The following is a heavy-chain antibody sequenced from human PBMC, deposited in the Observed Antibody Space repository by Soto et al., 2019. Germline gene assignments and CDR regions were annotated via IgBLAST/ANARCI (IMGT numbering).Heavy chain of an antibody. Sequence: EVQLVDSGGGLVQPGWSLRLSCATSGFILSDCAMNWVRQAPGKGLEWVSYISSSSSVIDYADSVKGRFTVSRDNARNSLYLQMNSLRAEDTAVYYCARDLSWGSNWYYYMDVWGKGTTVTVSS. V-gene: IGHV3-48*01. J-gene: IGHJ6*03. D-gene: IGHD7-27*01. CDR1: GFILSDCA. CDR3: ARDLSWGSNWYYYMDV. CDR2: ISSSSSVI.